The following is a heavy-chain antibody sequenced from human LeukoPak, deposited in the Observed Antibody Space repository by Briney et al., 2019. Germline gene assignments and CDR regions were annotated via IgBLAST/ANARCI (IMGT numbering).Heavy chain of an antibody. D-gene: IGHD3-10*02. CDR2: MNHSGST. CDR1: GGSFSGYY. V-gene: IGHV4-34*01. J-gene: IGHJ6*04. CDR3: ARVRVRGVIFRKGRMYL. Sequence: SETLSLTCAVYGGSFSGYYWRWLRQPPGKGVEWVGEMNHSGSTNYNQSLKSRLSISVDPSKYHSSLKLSSFTAPGTAVYYCARVRVRGVIFRKGRMYLWGKGTTVTVSS.